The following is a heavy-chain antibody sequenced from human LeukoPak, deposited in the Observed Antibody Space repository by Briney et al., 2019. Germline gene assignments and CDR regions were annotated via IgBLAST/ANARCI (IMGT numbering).Heavy chain of an antibody. J-gene: IGHJ4*02. D-gene: IGHD3-9*01. CDR3: AKSGAGYYYFDS. CDR1: GFSFSNYA. V-gene: IGHV3-23*01. CDR2: ISGSGGTT. Sequence: GGSLRLSCAASGFSFSNYAMSWVRHAPGKGLDWVSTISGSGGTTYYADSVKGRFTISRDKSKNTLSLQLNTLRAEDTAIYYCAKSGAGYYYFDSWGQGTLVTVSS.